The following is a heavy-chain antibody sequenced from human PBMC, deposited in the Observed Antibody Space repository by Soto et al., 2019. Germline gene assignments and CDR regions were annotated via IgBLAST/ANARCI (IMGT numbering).Heavy chain of an antibody. CDR2: IYHSGST. V-gene: IGHV4-30-2*01. J-gene: IGHJ1*01. CDR3: ARYCSSTSCGYFQH. CDR1: GGSISSGGYS. Sequence: SETLSLTCAVSGGSISSGGYSWIWIRQPPGKGLEWIGYIYHSGSTYYNPSLKSRVTISVDRSKNQFSLKLSSVTAADTAVYYCARYCSSTSCGYFQHWGQGTLVTVYS. D-gene: IGHD2-2*01.